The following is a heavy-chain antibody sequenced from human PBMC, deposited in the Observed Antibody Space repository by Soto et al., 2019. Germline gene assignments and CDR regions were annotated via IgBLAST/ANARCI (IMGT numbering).Heavy chain of an antibody. V-gene: IGHV3-23*01. CDR2: VSKSGGST. D-gene: IGHD2-21*02. Sequence: GGSLRLSCAASGFTFSDYAMTWVRQAPGKGLEWVSAVSKSGGSTYYADSVRDRFTISRDNSKNTLYLQMNSLRVEDTAVYYCAKEVPGGGDCSWVDCWGQGTRVTVSS. CDR3: AKEVPGGGDCSWVDC. J-gene: IGHJ4*02. CDR1: GFTFSDYA.